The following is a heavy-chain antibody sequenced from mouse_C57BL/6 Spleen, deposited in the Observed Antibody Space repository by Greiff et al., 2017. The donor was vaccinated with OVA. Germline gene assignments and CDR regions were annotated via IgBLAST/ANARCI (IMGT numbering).Heavy chain of an antibody. CDR2: ISSGSSTI. V-gene: IGHV5-17*01. J-gene: IGHJ2*01. Sequence: EVKLVESGGGLVKPGGSLKLSCAASGFTFSDYGMHWVRQAPEKGLEWVAYISSGSSTIYYADTVKGRFTISRDNAKNTLFLQMTSLRSEDTAMYYCARSITTVVATFYYFDYWGQGTTLTVSS. CDR1: GFTFSDYG. CDR3: ARSITTVVATFYYFDY. D-gene: IGHD1-1*01.